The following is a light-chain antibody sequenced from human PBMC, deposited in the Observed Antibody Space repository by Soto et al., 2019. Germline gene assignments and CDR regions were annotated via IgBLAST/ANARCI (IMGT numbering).Light chain of an antibody. CDR2: EVS. Sequence: QSALTQPASVSGSPGQSITISCTGTSSDVGGYNYVSWYQQHPGKAPKLMIYEVSNRPSGVSNRLSGSKSGNTASLTISGLQAEDEADYYCTSYASSGTHVFGGGTKVTVL. CDR3: TSYASSGTHV. J-gene: IGLJ3*02. CDR1: SSDVGGYNY. V-gene: IGLV2-14*01.